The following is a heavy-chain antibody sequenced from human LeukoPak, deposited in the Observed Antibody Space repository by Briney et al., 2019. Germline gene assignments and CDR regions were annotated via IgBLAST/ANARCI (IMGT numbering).Heavy chain of an antibody. CDR3: ARGDSSSWFKIDY. J-gene: IGHJ4*02. Sequence: GGSLRLSCTASGFTFGDYAMSWVRQAPGKGLEWVAVISYDGSNKYYADSVKGRFTISRDNSKNTLYLQMNSLRAEDTAVYYCARGDSSSWFKIDYWGQGTLVTVSS. D-gene: IGHD6-13*01. CDR1: GFTFGDYA. CDR2: ISYDGSNK. V-gene: IGHV3-30*04.